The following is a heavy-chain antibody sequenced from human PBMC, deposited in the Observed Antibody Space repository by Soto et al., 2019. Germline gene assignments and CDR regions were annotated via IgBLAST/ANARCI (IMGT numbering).Heavy chain of an antibody. Sequence: QITLKESGPTLVKPTQTLTLTCTFSGFSLSTSGVGVGWIRQPPGKALEWLALIYWDDDKRYNPSLKSRLTIXKXXSENQVVLTMTNMDPVDTATYYCAHSPIAPGRIDYWGQGTLVTVSS. D-gene: IGHD2-15*01. J-gene: IGHJ4*02. CDR3: AHSPIAPGRIDY. CDR1: GFSLSTSGVG. V-gene: IGHV2-5*02. CDR2: IYWDDDK.